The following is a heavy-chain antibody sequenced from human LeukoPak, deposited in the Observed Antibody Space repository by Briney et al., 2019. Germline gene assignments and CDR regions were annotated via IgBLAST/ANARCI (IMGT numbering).Heavy chain of an antibody. CDR1: GFTFSSYS. D-gene: IGHD4-17*01. CDR3: ARASVNGDFRN. J-gene: IGHJ4*02. Sequence: GGSLRLSCAASGFTFSSYSMNWVRQAPGKGLEWVSYISSSSSTIYYADSVKGRFTISRDNAKNSLYLQMNSLRAEDTAVYCCARASVNGDFRNWGQGTLVTVSS. V-gene: IGHV3-48*01. CDR2: ISSSSSTI.